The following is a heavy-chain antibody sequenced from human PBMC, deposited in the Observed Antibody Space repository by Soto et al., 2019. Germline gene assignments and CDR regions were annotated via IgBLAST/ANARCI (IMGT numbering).Heavy chain of an antibody. D-gene: IGHD2-21*02. Sequence: SETLSLTCIVSGESISSSSYYWGWIRQPPGKGLEWIGCICYSGRTYYNPSFKSRVTISIDTSKNQFSLKLSSVTATDTAVYYCARQRTTVVTQAYFDHWGQGALVTVSS. CDR1: GESISSSSYY. CDR3: ARQRTTVVTQAYFDH. V-gene: IGHV4-39*01. J-gene: IGHJ4*02. CDR2: ICYSGRT.